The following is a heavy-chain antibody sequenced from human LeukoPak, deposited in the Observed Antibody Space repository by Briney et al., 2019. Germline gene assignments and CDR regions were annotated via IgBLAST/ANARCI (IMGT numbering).Heavy chain of an antibody. D-gene: IGHD3-10*01. V-gene: IGHV4-30-2*01. J-gene: IGHJ4*02. CDR3: ARNYYGSGSYVFDY. CDR1: GGSISSGGYS. Sequence: SQTLSLTCAVSGGSISSGGYSWSWIRQPPGKGLEWIGYIYHSGSTYYNPSLKSRVTISVDRSKNQFSLKLSSVTAADTAVYYCARNYYGSGSYVFDYWGQGTLVTVSS. CDR2: IYHSGST.